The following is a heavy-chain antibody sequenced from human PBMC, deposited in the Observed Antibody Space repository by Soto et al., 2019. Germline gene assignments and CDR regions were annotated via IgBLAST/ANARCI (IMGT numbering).Heavy chain of an antibody. CDR1: GGSISSSSYC. V-gene: IGHV4-39*01. D-gene: IGHD3-3*01. J-gene: IGHJ4*02. CDR2: IYYSGST. CDR3: ARHLDFMGFWSGYYTYFDY. Sequence: SETLSLTCTVSGGSISSSSYCWGWIRQPPGKGLEWIGSIYYSGSTYYNPSLKSRVTISVDTSKNQFSLKLSSVTAADTAVYYCARHLDFMGFWSGYYTYFDYWGQGTLVTVS.